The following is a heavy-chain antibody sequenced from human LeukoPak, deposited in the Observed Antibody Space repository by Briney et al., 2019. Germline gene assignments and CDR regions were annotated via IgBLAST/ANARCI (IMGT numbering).Heavy chain of an antibody. Sequence: PSETLSLTCTVSGGSISSSSYYWGWIRQPPGKGLEWIGSIYYSGSTYYNPSLKSRVTISVDTSKNQFSLKLSSVTAADTAVYNCARPSAVAGQFDPWGQGTLVTVSS. D-gene: IGHD6-19*01. CDR1: GGSISSSSYY. J-gene: IGHJ5*02. CDR2: IYYSGST. CDR3: ARPSAVAGQFDP. V-gene: IGHV4-39*01.